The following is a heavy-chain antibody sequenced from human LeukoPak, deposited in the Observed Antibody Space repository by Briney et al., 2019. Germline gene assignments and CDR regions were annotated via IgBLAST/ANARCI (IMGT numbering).Heavy chain of an antibody. V-gene: IGHV5-51*01. CDR1: GYRFTNYW. CDR3: ARQGYNYGSGSQYNWFDP. Sequence: GESLKMSCKGIGYRFTNYWIGWVRQMPGKGLEWMGIIYPHDSDTKYSPSFQGQVTISADKSISTAYLHWSSLKASDTAMYYCARQGYNYGSGSQYNWFDPWGPATLVTVSS. J-gene: IGHJ5*02. CDR2: IYPHDSDT. D-gene: IGHD3-10*01.